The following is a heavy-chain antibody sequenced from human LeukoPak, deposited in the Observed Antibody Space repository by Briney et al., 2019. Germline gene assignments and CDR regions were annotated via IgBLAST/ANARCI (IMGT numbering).Heavy chain of an antibody. D-gene: IGHD6-6*01. CDR1: GFTFSSYA. CDR2: ISSSSSYI. Sequence: TGGSLRLSCAASGFTFSSYAMSWVRQAPGKGLEWVSSISSSSSYIYYADSVKGRFTISRDNAKNSLYLQMNSLRAEDTAVYYCAREAIEYSSSGWFDPWGQGALVTVSS. J-gene: IGHJ5*02. V-gene: IGHV3-21*01. CDR3: AREAIEYSSSGWFDP.